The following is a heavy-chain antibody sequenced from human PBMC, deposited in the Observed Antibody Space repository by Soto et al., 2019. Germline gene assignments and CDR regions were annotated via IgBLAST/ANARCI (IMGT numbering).Heavy chain of an antibody. CDR2: IKSDGTT. CDR3: AKDRGEEGLKFLEWFGGMDV. D-gene: IGHD3-3*01. J-gene: IGHJ6*02. CDR1: GFSVSNYW. V-gene: IGHV3-74*01. Sequence: GGSLRLSCAASGFSVSNYWMNWVRQAPGKWLVWVSHIKSDGTTSYADSVEGRFTVSRDDAKNTFYLQMNGLRAEDTAVYYCAKDRGEEGLKFLEWFGGMDVWGHGXTVTVYS.